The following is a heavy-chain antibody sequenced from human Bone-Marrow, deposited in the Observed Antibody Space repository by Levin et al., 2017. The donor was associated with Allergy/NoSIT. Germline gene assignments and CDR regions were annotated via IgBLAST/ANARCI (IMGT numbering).Heavy chain of an antibody. D-gene: IGHD3-3*01. V-gene: IGHV3-30*18. CDR1: GFTLSSYG. Sequence: GGSLRLSCAASGFTLSSYGMHWVRQAPGKGLEWVAVISYDGSKKYYGDSVKGRFTISRDSSKNTLYLQMNSLRAEDTAVYYCAKDLGANDYWGQGTLVTVSS. CDR3: AKDLGANDY. CDR2: ISYDGSKK. J-gene: IGHJ4*02.